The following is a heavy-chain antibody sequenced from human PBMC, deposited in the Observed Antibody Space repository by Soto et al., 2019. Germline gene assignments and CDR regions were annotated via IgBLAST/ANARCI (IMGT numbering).Heavy chain of an antibody. CDR2: IYYRGTT. D-gene: IGHD2-2*01. Sequence: SETLSLTCSVSGDSISSGDYYWSWVRQYLGKGLEWIGYIYYRGTTYYNPSLQSRVSILVDTSKNQSSLSLSSVTAADTAVYYCARGRVVVPAAVMFNCLDPWGQGALVTVSS. CDR3: ARGRVVVPAAVMFNCLDP. J-gene: IGHJ5*02. CDR1: GDSISSGDYY. V-gene: IGHV4-31*03.